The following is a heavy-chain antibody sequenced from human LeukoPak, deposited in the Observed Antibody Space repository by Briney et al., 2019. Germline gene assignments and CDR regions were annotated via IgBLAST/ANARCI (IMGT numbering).Heavy chain of an antibody. V-gene: IGHV4-61*02. CDR1: GGSISSGSYY. CDR2: IYTSGST. D-gene: IGHD1-1*01. J-gene: IGHJ5*02. Sequence: SQTLSLTCTVSGGSISSGSYYWSWIRQPAGKGLEWIGRIYTSGSTNYNPSLKSRVTISVDTSKNQFSLKLSSVTAADTAVYYCARQNGKYNWFDPWGQGTLVTVSS. CDR3: ARQNGKYNWFDP.